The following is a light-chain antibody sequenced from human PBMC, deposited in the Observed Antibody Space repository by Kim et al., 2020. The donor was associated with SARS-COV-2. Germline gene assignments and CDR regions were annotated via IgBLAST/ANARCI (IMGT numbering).Light chain of an antibody. Sequence: SPGERATLSCRASQTISNKLVWYQQKPGQAPTLLLYDAATRATSSLARLIGSGSATDFTLPISSLQSEDFAVYYCQQSNNCSPLTFGQGTKVDIK. J-gene: IGKJ1*01. V-gene: IGKV3-15*01. CDR2: DAA. CDR1: QTISNK. CDR3: QQSNNCSPLT.